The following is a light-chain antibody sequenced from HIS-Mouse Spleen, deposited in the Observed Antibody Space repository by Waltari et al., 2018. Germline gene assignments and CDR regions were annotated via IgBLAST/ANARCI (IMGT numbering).Light chain of an antibody. V-gene: IGLV1-47*02. J-gene: IGLJ2*01. CDR3: AAWDDSLSGHV. CDR1: SSHIGSNY. Sequence: QSVLTQPPSASGTPGQRFTIPCSGSSSHIGSNYVYWYQQPPGTAPKLLIYSNNRRPSGDPHRFSGATTGTSAALAISGLLYEDEAAYYCAAWDDSLSGHVFGAGTKVTVL. CDR2: SNN.